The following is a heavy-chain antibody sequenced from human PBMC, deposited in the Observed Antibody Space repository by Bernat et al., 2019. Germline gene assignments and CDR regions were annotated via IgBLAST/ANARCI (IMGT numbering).Heavy chain of an antibody. CDR2: ISSSSSYT. J-gene: IGHJ3*02. CDR1: GFTFSDYY. Sequence: QVQLVESGGGLVKPGGSLRLSCAASGFTFSDYYMSWIRQAPGKGLEWVSYISSSSSYTNYADSVKGRFTISRDNAQNSMYLQMNSLRDEDTAVYYCARPGYCSSSRCYADDAFDIWGQGTMVTVSS. CDR3: ARPGYCSSSRCYADDAFDI. D-gene: IGHD2-2*01. V-gene: IGHV3-11*06.